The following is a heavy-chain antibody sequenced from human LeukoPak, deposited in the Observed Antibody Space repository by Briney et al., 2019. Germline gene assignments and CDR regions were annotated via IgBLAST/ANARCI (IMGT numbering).Heavy chain of an antibody. Sequence: SETLSLTCTVSGGSISSYYWSWFRQPPGKGLEWIGYIYYSGSTNYNPSLKSRVTISVDTSKNQFSLKLSSVTAADTAVYYCARAFSWYGSSDYWGQGTLVTVSS. CDR2: IYYSGST. V-gene: IGHV4-59*08. J-gene: IGHJ4*02. CDR3: ARAFSWYGSSDY. D-gene: IGHD6-13*01. CDR1: GGSISSYY.